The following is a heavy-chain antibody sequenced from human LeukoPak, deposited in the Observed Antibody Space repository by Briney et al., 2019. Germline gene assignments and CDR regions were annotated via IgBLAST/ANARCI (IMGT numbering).Heavy chain of an antibody. Sequence: PSETLSLTCTVSGGSISSGSYYWSWIRQPAGKGLEWIGRIYTSGSTNYNPSLKSRVTISVDTSKNQFSLKLSSVTAADTAMYYCARYTIAAAGIRWFDPWGQGTLVTDSS. CDR1: GGSISSGSYY. CDR3: ARYTIAAAGIRWFDP. J-gene: IGHJ5*02. V-gene: IGHV4-61*02. CDR2: IYTSGST. D-gene: IGHD6-13*01.